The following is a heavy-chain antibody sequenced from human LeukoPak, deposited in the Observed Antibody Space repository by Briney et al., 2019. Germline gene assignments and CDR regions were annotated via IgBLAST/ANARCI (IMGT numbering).Heavy chain of an antibody. V-gene: IGHV1-58*01. J-gene: IGHJ6*04. CDR2: IVVGSGNT. CDR3: AAAGVVPAALGYYYGMDV. CDR1: GFTFTSSA. Sequence: ASVKVSCKASGFTFTSSAVQWVRQARGQRLEWIGWIVVGSGNTNYAQKFQERVTITRDMSTSTAYMELGSLRSEDTAVYYCAAAGVVPAALGYYYGMDVWGKGTTVTVSS. D-gene: IGHD2-2*01.